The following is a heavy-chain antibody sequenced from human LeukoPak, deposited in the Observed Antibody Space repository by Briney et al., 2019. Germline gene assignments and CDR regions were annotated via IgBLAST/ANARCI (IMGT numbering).Heavy chain of an antibody. CDR1: GFTFSSYE. CDR2: ISSSGSTI. Sequence: GGSLRLSCAASGFTFSSYEMNWVRQAPGKGLEWVSYISSSGSTIYYADSVEGRFTISRDNAKNSLYLQMNSLRAEDTAVYYCARGKLELRGYYFDYWGQGTLVTVSS. CDR3: ARGKLELRGYYFDY. D-gene: IGHD1-7*01. J-gene: IGHJ4*02. V-gene: IGHV3-48*03.